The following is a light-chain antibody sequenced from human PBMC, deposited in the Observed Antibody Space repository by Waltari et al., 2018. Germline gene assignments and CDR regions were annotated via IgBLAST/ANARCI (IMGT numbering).Light chain of an antibody. CDR2: LNSDGSH. J-gene: IGLJ2*01. CDR1: SRHSSYA. Sequence: QLVLTQSPSASASLGASVKLTCTLSSRHSSYALACHQQQPEKGPRYLMKLNSDGSHSKGDGIPDRFSGSSSGAERYLTISSLQSEDEADYYCQTWGTGIPVVFGGGTKLTVL. V-gene: IGLV4-69*01. CDR3: QTWGTGIPVV.